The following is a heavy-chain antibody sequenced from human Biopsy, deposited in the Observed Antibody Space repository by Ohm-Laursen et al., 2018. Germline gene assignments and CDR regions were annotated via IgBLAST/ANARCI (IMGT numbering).Heavy chain of an antibody. J-gene: IGHJ4*02. D-gene: IGHD4-23*01. V-gene: IGHV4-59*11. CDR1: GGSFTAPY. Sequence: SDTLSLTCTVSGGSFTAPYWSWIRQPPGKGLDRLGHISYTGYTSYNPSLKSRVTISVDTSRNHFSLRLSSLTAADTAVYYCARGSNDFGGLYFPRWGQGALLTVSS. CDR2: ISYTGYT. CDR3: ARGSNDFGGLYFPR.